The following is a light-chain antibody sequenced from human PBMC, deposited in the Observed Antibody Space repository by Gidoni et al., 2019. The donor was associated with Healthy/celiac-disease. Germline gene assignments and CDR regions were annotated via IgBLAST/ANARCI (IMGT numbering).Light chain of an antibody. CDR2: GAS. Sequence: EIVLTQSPGTLSLSPGERATLSCRASQSVSSSYLAWYQQKPGQAPRLLIYGASSRATGIPDRFSGSGSGTDFTLTITILEPEYFAVYYCQQYGSSPMYTFGQGTKLEIK. CDR1: QSVSSSY. V-gene: IGKV3-20*01. J-gene: IGKJ2*01. CDR3: QQYGSSPMYT.